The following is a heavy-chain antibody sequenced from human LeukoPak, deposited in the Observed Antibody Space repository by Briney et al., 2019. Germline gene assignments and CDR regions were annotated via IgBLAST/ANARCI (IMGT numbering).Heavy chain of an antibody. Sequence: GASVTVSCKASGYTFTDYNMHWVRQAPGQGLEWMGWINVHTGVAHYAQKFHGRVTMTRDTSISTAYMELSRLRSDDTAVFYCARTRYDSSAYYSPAGYWGQGTLVTVSS. CDR3: ARTRYDSSAYYSPAGY. CDR2: INVHTGVA. J-gene: IGHJ4*02. CDR1: GYTFTDYN. D-gene: IGHD3-22*01. V-gene: IGHV1-2*02.